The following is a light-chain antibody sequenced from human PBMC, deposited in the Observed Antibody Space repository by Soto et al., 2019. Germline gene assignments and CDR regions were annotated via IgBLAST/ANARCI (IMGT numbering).Light chain of an antibody. Sequence: AIQVTQSPSSLSASVGDRVTITCRASQDIRNDLAWYQQRPGQAPHLLIFAAFNLQSGVPSRFSGGGSGTHGTITISGLQPDDCENDDGLQYYNFSWTFGQGTKVDI. J-gene: IGKJ1*01. CDR1: QDIRND. CDR3: LQYYNFSWT. V-gene: IGKV1-6*01. CDR2: AAF.